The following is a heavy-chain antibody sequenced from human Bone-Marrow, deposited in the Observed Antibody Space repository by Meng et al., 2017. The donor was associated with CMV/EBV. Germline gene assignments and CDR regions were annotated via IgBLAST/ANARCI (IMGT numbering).Heavy chain of an antibody. CDR2: IWYDGSNK. CDR1: GFTFSSYG. J-gene: IGHJ5*02. D-gene: IGHD3-22*01. V-gene: IGHV3-33*06. Sequence: GGSLRLSCAASGFTFSSYGMHWVRQAPGKGLEWVAVIWYDGSNKYYADSVKGRFTISRDNSKNTLYLQMNSLRAEDTAVYYCAKDLHYYDSSGYPPWGQGTLVTVSS. CDR3: AKDLHYYDSSGYPP.